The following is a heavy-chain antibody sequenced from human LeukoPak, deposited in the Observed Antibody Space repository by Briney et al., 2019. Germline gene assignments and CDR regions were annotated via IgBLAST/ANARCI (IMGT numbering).Heavy chain of an antibody. CDR1: GYTFTGYY. V-gene: IGHV1-2*06. CDR3: KTTVTTDNWFDP. Sequence: GASVKVSCXASGYTFTGYYMHWVRQAPGQGLEWMGRINPNSGGTNYAQKFQGRVTMTRDTSISTAYMELSRLRSDDTAVYYCKTTVTTDNWFDPWGQGTLVTVSS. CDR2: INPNSGGT. D-gene: IGHD4-11*01. J-gene: IGHJ5*02.